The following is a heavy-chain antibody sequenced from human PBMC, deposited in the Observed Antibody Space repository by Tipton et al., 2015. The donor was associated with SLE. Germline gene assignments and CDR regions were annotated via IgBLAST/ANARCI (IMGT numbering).Heavy chain of an antibody. J-gene: IGHJ6*02. CDR2: ISGSGGST. Sequence: SLRLSCAASGLTFSSDAMSWVRQAPGKGLEWVSTISGSGGSTYYADSVKGRFTIARDNYKNTLYLQMNSLRAEDTAVYYCAKGAGEYYCYSIGYDGCRYYVMYVWGQGTTPTVPS. CDR1: GLTFSSDA. V-gene: IGHV3-23*01. CDR3: AKGAGEYYCYSIGYDGCRYYVMYV. D-gene: IGHD3-22*01.